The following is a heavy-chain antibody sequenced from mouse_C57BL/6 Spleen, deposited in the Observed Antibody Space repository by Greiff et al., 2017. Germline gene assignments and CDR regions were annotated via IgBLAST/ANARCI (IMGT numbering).Heavy chain of an antibody. V-gene: IGHV1-64*01. CDR3: ARANSNYGSSPFGY. Sequence: VQLQQPGAELVKPGASVKLSCKASGYTFTSYWMHWVKQRPGQGLEWIGMIPPNSGSTNYNEKFKSKATLTVDKSSSTAYMQLSSLTSEDTAVYYCARANSNYGSSPFGYWGQGTTLTVSS. D-gene: IGHD1-1*01. CDR2: IPPNSGST. CDR1: GYTFTSYW. J-gene: IGHJ2*01.